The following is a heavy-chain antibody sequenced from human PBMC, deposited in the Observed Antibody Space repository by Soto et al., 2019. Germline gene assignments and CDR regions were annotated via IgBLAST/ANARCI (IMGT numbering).Heavy chain of an antibody. D-gene: IGHD2-15*01. CDR2: IYYSGST. Sequence: SETLSLTCTVSGGSISSYYLSWIRQPPGKGLEWIGYIYYSGSTNYNPSLKSRVTISVDTSKNQFSLKLSSVTAADTAVYYCARAARYYFDYWGQGTLVTVSS. CDR3: ARAARYYFDY. CDR1: GGSISSYY. J-gene: IGHJ4*02. V-gene: IGHV4-59*08.